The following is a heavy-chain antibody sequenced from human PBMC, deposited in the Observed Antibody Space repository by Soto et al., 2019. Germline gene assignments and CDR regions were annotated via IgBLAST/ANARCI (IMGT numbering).Heavy chain of an antibody. CDR2: TKPDGSEK. J-gene: IGHJ4*02. CDR3: ARVAYVDESFDY. Sequence: GGSLRLSCASSGFTFSSYWMTWVRQAPGKGLEWVANTKPDGSEKNYVGSVKGRFTISRDNAKNSLFLQMDSLRAGDTAVYYCARVAYVDESFDYWGQGTLVTVSS. D-gene: IGHD2-21*01. CDR1: GFTFSSYW. V-gene: IGHV3-7*01.